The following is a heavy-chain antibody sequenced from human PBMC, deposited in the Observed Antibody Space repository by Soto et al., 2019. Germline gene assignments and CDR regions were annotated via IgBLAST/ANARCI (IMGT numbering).Heavy chain of an antibody. CDR2: INAANGDT. D-gene: IGHD6-13*01. J-gene: IGHJ5*02. CDR3: VRRHVSATGIDWFDP. Sequence: PSGRVSCKGAGYTFTGSGIHWVRQAPGQRLEWMGWINAANGDTKYSPKFQGRVTITRDTSASTAYMELSSLRSEDTAVYYCVRRHVSATGIDWFDPWGQGTLVTVSS. V-gene: IGHV1-3*01. CDR1: GYTFTGSG.